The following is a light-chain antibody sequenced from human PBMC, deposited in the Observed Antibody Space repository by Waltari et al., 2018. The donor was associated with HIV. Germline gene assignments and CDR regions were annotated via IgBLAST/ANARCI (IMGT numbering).Light chain of an antibody. CDR3: QSYDSSLSVWV. V-gene: IGLV1-40*01. CDR1: RPNIGSGLV. Sequence: SVLTQPPSVSGAPGQALTISCPGNRPNIGSGLVLAWYQQLPATAPKLLSYGNSTRPSGVPDRFSGSKSGTSASLAITGLLAEDEADYYCQSYDSSLSVWVFGGGTKLTVL. J-gene: IGLJ3*02. CDR2: GNS.